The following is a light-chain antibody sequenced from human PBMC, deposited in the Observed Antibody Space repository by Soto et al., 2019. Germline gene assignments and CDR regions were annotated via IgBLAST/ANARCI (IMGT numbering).Light chain of an antibody. CDR2: RNN. V-gene: IGLV1-47*01. CDR3: AAWDDSLSGHVV. Sequence: QSVLTQPPSASGTPGQRVTISCSGSFSNIGSNSVYWYQQLPGTAPKLLIYRNNQRPSGVPDRFSGSKSGTSASLAISGLRSEDEADYYCAAWDDSLSGHVVFGGGTKLTVL. CDR1: FSNIGSNS. J-gene: IGLJ2*01.